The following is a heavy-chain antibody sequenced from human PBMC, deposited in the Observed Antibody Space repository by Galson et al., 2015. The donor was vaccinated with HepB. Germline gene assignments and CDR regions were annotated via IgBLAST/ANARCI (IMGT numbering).Heavy chain of an antibody. J-gene: IGHJ4*02. V-gene: IGHV3-33*08. CDR1: EFIFSDYG. Sequence: SLRLSCAASEFIFSDYGMHWVRQAPGKGLEWVALIWKDGSNKYYSDSVKGRLTISRDNSQKTLYLQMNSLRAEDTAIYYCAREDKNVAVAALDSWGQGTMVIVSS. CDR3: AREDKNVAVAALDS. CDR2: IWKDGSNK. D-gene: IGHD6-19*01.